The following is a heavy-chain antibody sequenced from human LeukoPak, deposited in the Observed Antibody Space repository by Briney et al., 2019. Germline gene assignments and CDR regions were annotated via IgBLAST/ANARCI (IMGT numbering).Heavy chain of an antibody. Sequence: GGSLRLSCAASGFTFSSYSMNWVRQAPGKGLEWVSSISSSSSYIYYADSVKGRFTISRDNAKNSLYPQMNSLRAEDTAVYYCARDWYCSGGSCYSFDYWGQGPLVTVSS. CDR3: ARDWYCSGGSCYSFDY. D-gene: IGHD2-15*01. J-gene: IGHJ4*02. V-gene: IGHV3-21*01. CDR1: GFTFSSYS. CDR2: ISSSSSYI.